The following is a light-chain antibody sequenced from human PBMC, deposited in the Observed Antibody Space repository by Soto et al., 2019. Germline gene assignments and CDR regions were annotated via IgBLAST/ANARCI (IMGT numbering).Light chain of an antibody. V-gene: IGKV1-5*03. CDR3: QQYNSYPLT. Sequence: DIQLTQSPSTLSASVGDRVTITCRASQSISSWLAWYQVKPGKAPKLLIFKASTLEGGVPSRFSGSGSGTEFTLTISSLQPDDFATYYCQQYNSYPLTFGGGTRVEIK. CDR2: KAS. J-gene: IGKJ4*01. CDR1: QSISSW.